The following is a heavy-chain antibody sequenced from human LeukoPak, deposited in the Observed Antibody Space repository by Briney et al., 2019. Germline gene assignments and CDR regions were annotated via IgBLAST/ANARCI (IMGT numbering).Heavy chain of an antibody. CDR3: ARDRILMVFAPYFDY. V-gene: IGHV3-7*01. CDR1: GFTFSRYW. Sequence: GGSLRLSCAASGFTFSRYWMSWVRQAPGKGLEWVANIKQDGSEKCYVGSVKGRFTISRDNAKNSLYLQMNSLRAEDTAVYYCARDRILMVFAPYFDYWGQGSLVTVSS. J-gene: IGHJ4*02. D-gene: IGHD2-8*01. CDR2: IKQDGSEK.